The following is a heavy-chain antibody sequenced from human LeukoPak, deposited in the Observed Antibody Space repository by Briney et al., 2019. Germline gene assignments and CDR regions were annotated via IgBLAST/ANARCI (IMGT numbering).Heavy chain of an antibody. J-gene: IGHJ3*01. CDR3: ARVAVGGSRSFDV. CDR1: GFTFSDYW. V-gene: IGHV3-74*01. D-gene: IGHD6-19*01. CDR2: TNGDGSSI. Sequence: GGSLRLSCAASGFTFSDYWMHWVRQAPGKGLVWVSRTNGDGSSITYADSVKGRFTISGDKAKNTLYLQMNSLRAEDTAVYYCARVAVGGSRSFDVWGQGTMVTVSS.